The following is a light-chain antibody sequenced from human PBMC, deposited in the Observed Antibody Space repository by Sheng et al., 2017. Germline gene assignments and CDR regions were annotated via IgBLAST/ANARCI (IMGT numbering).Light chain of an antibody. Sequence: DIVLTQSPGTLSLSPGERATLSCRASQSVRSSYLAWYQQKPGQAPRLLIYGASSRATGIPDRFSGSGSGTEFTLTISSLQSEDFAVYYCQQYNNWPLLTFGGGTKVEIK. V-gene: IGKV3-20*01. CDR3: QQYNNWPLLT. CDR2: GAS. CDR1: QSVRSSY. J-gene: IGKJ4*01.